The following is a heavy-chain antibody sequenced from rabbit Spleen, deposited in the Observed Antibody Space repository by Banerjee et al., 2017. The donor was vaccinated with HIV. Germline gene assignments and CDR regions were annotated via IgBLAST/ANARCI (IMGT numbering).Heavy chain of an antibody. J-gene: IGHJ4*01. V-gene: IGHV1S40*01. CDR1: GVSFSGDSY. D-gene: IGHD6-1*01. CDR2: INAATGKV. Sequence: QSLEESGGDLVKPGASLTLTCIASGVSFSGDSYMCWVRQAPGKGLEWIACINAATGKVVYASWAKGRLTISRTSSTTVTLQMTSLTAADTATHFCARGAAYVDWTYDLWGPGTLVTVS. CDR3: ARGAAYVDWTYDL.